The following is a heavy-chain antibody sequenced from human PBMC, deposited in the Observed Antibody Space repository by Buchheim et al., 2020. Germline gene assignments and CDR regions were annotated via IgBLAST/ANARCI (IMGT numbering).Heavy chain of an antibody. D-gene: IGHD2-8*01. V-gene: IGHV3-48*01. Sequence: EVQVVESGGGLVQPGGSLRLSCAASGISFRSSDMNWVRQAPGKGLEWVSYISSGSSTIYYADFVKGRFTISRDNAKISLYLQMNSLRVEDTAVYYCASGDANFDHWGQGTL. CDR3: ASGDANFDH. CDR2: ISSGSSTI. CDR1: GISFRSSD. J-gene: IGHJ4*02.